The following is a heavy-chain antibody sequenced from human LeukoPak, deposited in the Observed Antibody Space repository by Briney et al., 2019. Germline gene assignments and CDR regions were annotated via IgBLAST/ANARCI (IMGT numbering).Heavy chain of an antibody. CDR3: AKDINGYYYGSGSYYNWAAFDI. V-gene: IGHV3-9*01. CDR1: GFTFDDYA. CDR2: ISWNSGSI. D-gene: IGHD3-10*01. J-gene: IGHJ3*02. Sequence: GRSLRLSCAASGFTFDDYAMPWVRQAPGKGLEWVSGISWNSGSIGYADSVKGRFTISRDNAKNSLYLQMNSLRAEDTALYYCAKDINGYYYGSGSYYNWAAFDIWGQGTMVTVSS.